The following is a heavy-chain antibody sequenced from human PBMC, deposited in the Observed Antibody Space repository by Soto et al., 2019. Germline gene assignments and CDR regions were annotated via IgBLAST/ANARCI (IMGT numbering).Heavy chain of an antibody. J-gene: IGHJ6*03. Sequence: GPLRLSCAPSGFTFSDYYISCTPQAPASGLEWVSYISSSGIIIVYADSVKGRFTSSRDNAKKSLYLQIHSLRAEDTAVYSCASLGGASAMTLDYHYMDVWGKGTTVTVSS. D-gene: IGHD2-2*01. V-gene: IGHV3-11*01. CDR1: GFTFSDYY. CDR2: ISSSGIII. CDR3: ASLGGASAMTLDYHYMDV.